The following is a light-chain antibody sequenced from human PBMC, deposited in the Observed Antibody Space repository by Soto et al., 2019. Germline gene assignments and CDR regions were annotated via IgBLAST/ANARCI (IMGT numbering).Light chain of an antibody. Sequence: QSALTQPASVSGSPGQSITISCTGTSRDVGGYDYVSWYQQYPGKAPKLMIFDVNNRPSGVSDRFSGSKSANTASLTISGLQSEDEADYYCSSYKSSGIYVFGTGTNVTVL. V-gene: IGLV2-14*03. CDR2: DVN. J-gene: IGLJ1*01. CDR3: SSYKSSGIYV. CDR1: SRDVGGYDY.